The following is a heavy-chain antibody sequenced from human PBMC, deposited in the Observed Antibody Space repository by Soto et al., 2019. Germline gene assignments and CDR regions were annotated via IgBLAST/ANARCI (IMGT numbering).Heavy chain of an antibody. CDR2: ISAYNGNT. V-gene: IGHV1-18*01. Sequence: ASVKVSCKASGYTFTSYGISWVRQAPGQGLEWMGWISAYNGNTNYAQKLQGRVTMTTDTSTSTAYMELRSLRSDDTAVYYCARDHQEGGGFLEWFRRYDAFDIWGQGTMVTVSS. J-gene: IGHJ3*02. CDR3: ARDHQEGGGFLEWFRRYDAFDI. CDR1: GYTFTSYG. D-gene: IGHD3-3*01.